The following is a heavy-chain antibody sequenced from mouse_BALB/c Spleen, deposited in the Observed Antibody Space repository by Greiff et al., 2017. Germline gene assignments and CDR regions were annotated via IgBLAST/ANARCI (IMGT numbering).Heavy chain of an antibody. J-gene: IGHJ4*01. CDR1: GYAFSSYW. CDR3: ARGDSSYYAMDY. Sequence: VKLMESGAELVRPGSSVKISCKASGYAFSSYWMNWVKQRPGQGLEWIGQIYPGDGDTNYNGKFKGKATLTADKSSSTAYMQLSSLTSEDSAVYFCARGDSSYYAMDYWGQGTSVTVSS. V-gene: IGHV1-80*01. CDR2: IYPGDGDT.